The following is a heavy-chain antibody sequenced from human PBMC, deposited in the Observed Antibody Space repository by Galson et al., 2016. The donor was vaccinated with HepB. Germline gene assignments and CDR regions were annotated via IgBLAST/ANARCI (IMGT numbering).Heavy chain of an antibody. J-gene: IGHJ4*02. D-gene: IGHD2/OR15-2a*01. V-gene: IGHV3-33*01. Sequence: SLRLSCAASGFTFSNYGMHWVRQAPGKGLEWVAVIWYDGSKKYYADSVRGRFTISRDKSTNALYLQMNSLRVEDTAVYYCAREGCRSNSCYREFDYWGQGTLVTVSS. CDR3: AREGCRSNSCYREFDY. CDR2: IWYDGSKK. CDR1: GFTFSNYG.